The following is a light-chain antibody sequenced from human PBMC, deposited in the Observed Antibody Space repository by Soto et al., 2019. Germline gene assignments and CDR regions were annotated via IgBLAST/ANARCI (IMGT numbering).Light chain of an antibody. CDR2: GAS. Sequence: EIVMTQSPATLSVSPGERATRSCRASQSVGDDLAWYQHKAGQAPRLLIYGASTRASGIPGRFSGTGSGTEFTLTISSLQSEDFAVYFCQQYNDWPPMYTFGQGTKLEIK. J-gene: IGKJ2*01. CDR1: QSVGDD. CDR3: QQYNDWPPMYT. V-gene: IGKV3-15*01.